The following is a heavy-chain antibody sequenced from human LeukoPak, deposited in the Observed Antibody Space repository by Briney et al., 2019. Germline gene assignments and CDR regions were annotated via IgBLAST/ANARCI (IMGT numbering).Heavy chain of an antibody. CDR2: ISSSSSYI. CDR1: GFTFSSYS. Sequence: PGGSLRLSCAASGFTFSSYSMNWVSQAPGKGLEWVSSISSSSSYIYYADSVKGRFTISRDNAKNSLYLQMNSLRAEDTAVYYCARGIAAAGTPGYWGQGTLVTVSS. D-gene: IGHD6-13*01. CDR3: ARGIAAAGTPGY. V-gene: IGHV3-21*01. J-gene: IGHJ4*02.